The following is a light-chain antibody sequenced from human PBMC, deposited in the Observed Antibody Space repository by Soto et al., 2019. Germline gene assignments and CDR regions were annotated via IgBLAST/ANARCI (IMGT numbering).Light chain of an antibody. Sequence: EIVMTQSPATLSVSPGERATLSCRASQSVSSNLAWYQQKVGQAPRVLIYDASTRATGIPGRFSGSGSGTEFPLTISSLQSEDFAVYYCQQYDNWPETFGQGTKVDIK. CDR1: QSVSSN. CDR3: QQYDNWPET. J-gene: IGKJ1*01. V-gene: IGKV3-15*01. CDR2: DAS.